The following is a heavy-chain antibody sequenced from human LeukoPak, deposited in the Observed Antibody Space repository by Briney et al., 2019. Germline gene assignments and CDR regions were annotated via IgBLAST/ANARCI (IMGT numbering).Heavy chain of an antibody. V-gene: IGHV1-69*04. Sequence: ASVKVSCKAFGYTFTSYGISWVRQAPGQGLEWMGRIIPILGIANYAQKFQGRVTITADKSTSTAYMELSSLRSEDTAVYYCARDPSSLTPGQWLRRDYNWFDPWGQGTLVTVSS. J-gene: IGHJ5*02. D-gene: IGHD6-19*01. CDR3: ARDPSSLTPGQWLRRDYNWFDP. CDR1: GYTFTSYG. CDR2: IIPILGIA.